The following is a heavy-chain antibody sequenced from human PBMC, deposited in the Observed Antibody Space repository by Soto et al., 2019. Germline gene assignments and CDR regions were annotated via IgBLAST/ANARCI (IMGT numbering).Heavy chain of an antibody. Sequence: SETLSLTCTVPGGSISSYYWSWIRQPAGKGLEWVGRIYTNGRTNYNPSLKSRVTMSVDTSKNQFFLKLSCVTAADTAVYYCGRSSGGTYYYYYGMDVWGQGTTVTVSS. CDR3: GRSSGGTYYYYYGMDV. D-gene: IGHD2-15*01. CDR1: GGSISSYY. CDR2: IYTNGRT. V-gene: IGHV4-4*07. J-gene: IGHJ6*02.